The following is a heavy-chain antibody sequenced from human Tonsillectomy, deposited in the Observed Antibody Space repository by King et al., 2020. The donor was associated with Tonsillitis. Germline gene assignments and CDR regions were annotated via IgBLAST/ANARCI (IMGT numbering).Heavy chain of an antibody. CDR2: IYYSGST. Sequence: VQPQESGPGLVKPSQTLSLPCAVSGGSISSGGYSWSWIRQPPGKGLEWIGYIYYSGSTYYNPSTKSRVTISVDTSKNQYSLKLSSVTAAHTAVYYCARDQVTGDGAFDIWGPGTMVTVSS. D-gene: IGHD7-27*01. CDR3: ARDQVTGDGAFDI. V-gene: IGHV4-30-4*07. CDR1: GGSISSGGYS. J-gene: IGHJ3*02.